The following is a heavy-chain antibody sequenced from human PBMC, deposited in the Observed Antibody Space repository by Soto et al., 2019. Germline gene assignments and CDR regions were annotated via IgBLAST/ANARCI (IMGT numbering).Heavy chain of an antibody. CDR3: AKDMGDYHAFAYYYGMDF. Sequence: EVQLGESGGGLVQPGMSLRLSCAASGFTFEDYAMHWVRQAQGKGLEWVSGISWNSGSIGYADSVKGRFTISRDKAKNSLYLPINSLRADDTALYYCAKDMGDYHAFAYYYGMDFWGQWTTITVSS. V-gene: IGHV3-9*01. CDR1: GFTFEDYA. J-gene: IGHJ6*02. CDR2: ISWNSGSI. D-gene: IGHD4-17*01.